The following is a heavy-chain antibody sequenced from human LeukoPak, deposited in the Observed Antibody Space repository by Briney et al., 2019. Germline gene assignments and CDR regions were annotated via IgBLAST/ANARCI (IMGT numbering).Heavy chain of an antibody. V-gene: IGHV5-51*01. CDR3: ARLPLTTGGFDY. CDR2: IYPGDSDT. CDR1: GYSFTRYW. Sequence: GESLKISCKGSGYSFTRYWIGWVRQVPGKGLEWMGIIYPGDSDTRYSPAFQGQVTISAAKSINTAYLQWSSLKASDTAMYYCARLPLTTGGFDYWGQGTLVTVSS. J-gene: IGHJ4*02. D-gene: IGHD4-17*01.